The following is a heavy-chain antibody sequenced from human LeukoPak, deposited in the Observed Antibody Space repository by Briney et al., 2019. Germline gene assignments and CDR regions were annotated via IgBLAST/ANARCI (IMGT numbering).Heavy chain of an antibody. CDR1: GGSISSSSYY. Sequence: SETLSLTCTVSGGSISSSSYYWGWIRQPPGKGLEWIGSIYYSGSTYYNPSLKSRVTISVDTSKNQFSLKLSSVTAADTAVYYCARDSSSWCYFDYWGQGTLVTASS. J-gene: IGHJ4*02. CDR2: IYYSGST. V-gene: IGHV4-39*01. D-gene: IGHD6-13*01. CDR3: ARDSSSWCYFDY.